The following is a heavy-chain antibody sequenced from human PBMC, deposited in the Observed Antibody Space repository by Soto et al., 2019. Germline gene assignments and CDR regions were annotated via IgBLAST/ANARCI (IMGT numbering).Heavy chain of an antibody. CDR2: INAGNGNT. CDR1: GYTFTSYA. CDR3: ARGKGGGTYYVP. D-gene: IGHD1-26*01. J-gene: IGHJ5*02. V-gene: IGHV1-3*01. Sequence: ASVKVSCKASGYTFTSYAMHWVRQAPGQRLEWMGWINAGNGNTKYSQKFQGRVTITRDTSASTAYMELSSLRSEDTAMYYCARGKGGGTYYVPWGQGTLVTVSS.